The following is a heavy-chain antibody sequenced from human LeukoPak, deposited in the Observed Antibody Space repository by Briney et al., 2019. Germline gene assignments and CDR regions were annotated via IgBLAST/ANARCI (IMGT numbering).Heavy chain of an antibody. V-gene: IGHV3-30*03. D-gene: IGHD3-22*01. Sequence: QPGRSLRLSCVASGFIFSTYNMHWVRQAPGKGLEWVAVMSNDGSSKNYADSVQGRFTISRDNSKNTLYLQMSSLRTEDTAVYYCARGPTLKSGYDYWGQGTLVTVSS. CDR3: ARGPTLKSGYDY. J-gene: IGHJ4*02. CDR2: MSNDGSSK. CDR1: GFIFSTYN.